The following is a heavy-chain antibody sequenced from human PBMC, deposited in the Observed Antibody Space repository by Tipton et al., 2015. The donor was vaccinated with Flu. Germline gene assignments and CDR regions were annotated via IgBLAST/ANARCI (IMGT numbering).Heavy chain of an antibody. Sequence: TLSLTCTVSGGSISSYYWSWIRQPPGKGLEWIGYIYYSGSTNYNPSLKSRVTIPVDTSKNQFSLKLSSVTAADTAVYYCASYPYGDYDYWGQGTLVTVSS. J-gene: IGHJ4*02. V-gene: IGHV4-59*01. CDR1: GGSISSYY. CDR2: IYYSGST. D-gene: IGHD4-17*01. CDR3: ASYPYGDYDY.